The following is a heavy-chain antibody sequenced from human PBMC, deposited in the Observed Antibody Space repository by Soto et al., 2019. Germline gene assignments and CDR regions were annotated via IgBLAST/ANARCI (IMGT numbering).Heavy chain of an antibody. CDR1: GYTFTSYG. D-gene: IGHD3-10*01. V-gene: IGHV1-18*01. J-gene: IGHJ6*02. Sequence: QVQLVQSGAEVKKPGASVKVSCKASGYTFTSYGISWVRQAPGQGLEWMGWISAYNGNKNYAQKLQGRVTMTTDTATSRGYMELRSVRADDTAVYYCAREDYYGSGSPLGYYYFGLDVWGQGTTVTVSS. CDR3: AREDYYGSGSPLGYYYFGLDV. CDR2: ISAYNGNK.